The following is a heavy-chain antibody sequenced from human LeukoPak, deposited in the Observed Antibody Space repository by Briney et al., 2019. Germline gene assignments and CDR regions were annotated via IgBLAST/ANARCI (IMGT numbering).Heavy chain of an antibody. D-gene: IGHD6-19*01. V-gene: IGHV3-30*02. CDR3: ATMQWLEGVDWFDP. Sequence: GGSLRLSCAASGFIFSNYGMHWVRQAPGRGLEWVAFIRYDESNKFYADSVKGRFTISRDNSKNILFLQMNSLRAEDTAVYYCATMQWLEGVDWFDPWGQGTLVTVSS. J-gene: IGHJ5*02. CDR2: IRYDESNK. CDR1: GFIFSNYG.